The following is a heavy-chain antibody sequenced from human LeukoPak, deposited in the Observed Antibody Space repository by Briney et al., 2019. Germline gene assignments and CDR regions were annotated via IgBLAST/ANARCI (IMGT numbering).Heavy chain of an antibody. CDR2: SGTAGDT. V-gene: IGHV3-23*01. J-gene: IGHJ4*02. D-gene: IGHD6-13*01. Sequence: GAFLRLSCAASGYTFSSSAMNWVRQVPGQGLEWVSASGTAGDTYYADSVKGRFTSSRDDSKNTLYLQMTSLRAEDTAVYYCAKKTPGTYPYDYWGQGTLVTVS. CDR1: GYTFSSSA. CDR3: AKKTPGTYPYDY.